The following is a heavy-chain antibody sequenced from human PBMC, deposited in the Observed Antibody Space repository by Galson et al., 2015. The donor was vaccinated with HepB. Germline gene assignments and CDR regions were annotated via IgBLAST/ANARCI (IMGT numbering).Heavy chain of an antibody. J-gene: IGHJ5*02. CDR1: GFTFSNTW. CDR3: TTDVYFSSYWSWIDP. Sequence: SLRLSCAASGFTFSNTWMSWVRQAPGRGLEWVGHIKSKTDGGTPDYAPPVKGRFTISRDDSKDTLSLQMNSLKTDDTAVYYCTTDVYFSSYWSWIDPWGQGTLVTVSS. V-gene: IGHV3-15*01. D-gene: IGHD6-19*01. CDR2: IKSKTDGGTP.